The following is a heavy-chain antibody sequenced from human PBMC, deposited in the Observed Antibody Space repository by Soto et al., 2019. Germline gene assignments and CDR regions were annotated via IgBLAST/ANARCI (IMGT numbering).Heavy chain of an antibody. V-gene: IGHV3-21*01. CDR3: ARANSRFAMIVVVNEYYFDY. D-gene: IGHD3-22*01. J-gene: IGHJ4*02. CDR1: GFTFSSYS. Sequence: GGSLRLSCAASGFTFSSYSMNWVRQAPGKGLEWVSSISSSSSYIYYADSVKGRFTISRDNAKNSLYLQMNSLRAEDTAVYYCARANSRFAMIVVVNEYYFDYWGQGTLVTVSS. CDR2: ISSSSSYI.